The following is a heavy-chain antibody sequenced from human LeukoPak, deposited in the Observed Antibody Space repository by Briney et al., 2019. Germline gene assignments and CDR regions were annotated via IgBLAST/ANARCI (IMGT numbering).Heavy chain of an antibody. CDR2: INPSGGTA. CDR1: GYTFTLYY. D-gene: IGHD6-13*01. Sequence: ASVKVPCKASGYTFTLYYMHWVRQAPGQGLEWMGIINPSGGTADYAQKFQGRVTVNRDTSTSTVYMELSSLRSEDTAVYYCARDLFSSSWYGPYYFDYWGQGTLVTVSS. V-gene: IGHV1-46*01. J-gene: IGHJ4*02. CDR3: ARDLFSSSWYGPYYFDY.